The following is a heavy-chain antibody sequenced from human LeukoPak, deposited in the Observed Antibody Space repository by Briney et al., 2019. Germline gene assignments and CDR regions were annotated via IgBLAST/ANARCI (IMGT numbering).Heavy chain of an antibody. V-gene: IGHV1-8*01. Sequence: ASVKVSCKASGYTFTSYDINWVRQATGQGLEWMGWMNLNSGNTGYAQKFQGRVTMTRNTSISTAYMELSSLRSEDTAVYYCARIPSMVRGVIPYGMDVWGQGTTVTVSS. D-gene: IGHD3-10*01. CDR1: GYTFTSYD. J-gene: IGHJ6*02. CDR2: MNLNSGNT. CDR3: ARIPSMVRGVIPYGMDV.